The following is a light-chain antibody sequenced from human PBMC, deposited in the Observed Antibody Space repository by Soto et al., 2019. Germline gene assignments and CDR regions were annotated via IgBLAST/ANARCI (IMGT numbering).Light chain of an antibody. J-gene: IGKJ2*01. Sequence: EIVLTQSPGTLSLSPGERATLSCRASQSVSSSYLAWYQQKPGQAPRLLIYGASSRATGIPDRFSGSGSGTHFTLTISRLEPEDVAVYYCQQYGSSPPYTFGQVTKLEIK. V-gene: IGKV3-20*01. CDR3: QQYGSSPPYT. CDR1: QSVSSSY. CDR2: GAS.